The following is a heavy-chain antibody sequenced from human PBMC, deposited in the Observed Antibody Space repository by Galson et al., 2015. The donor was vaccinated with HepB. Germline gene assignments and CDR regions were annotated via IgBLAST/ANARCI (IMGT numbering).Heavy chain of an antibody. CDR2: ISYDGSNK. CDR3: ARERAGDYSFDY. V-gene: IGHV3-30*04. J-gene: IGHJ4*02. CDR1: GFTFSSYA. Sequence: SLRLSCAASGFTFSSYAMHWVRQAPGKGLEWVAVISYDGSNKYYADSVKGRFTISRDNSKNTLYLQMNSLRAEDTAVYYCARERAGDYSFDYWGQGTLVTVSS. D-gene: IGHD4-17*01.